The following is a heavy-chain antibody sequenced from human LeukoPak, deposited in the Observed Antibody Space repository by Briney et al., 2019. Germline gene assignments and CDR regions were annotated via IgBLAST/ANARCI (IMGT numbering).Heavy chain of an antibody. CDR2: IRYDGSNK. CDR3: ANWSIHTSLYYYYMDV. J-gene: IGHJ6*03. CDR1: GFTFSSYG. D-gene: IGHD5-18*01. Sequence: GGSLRLSCAASGFTFSSYGMHWVRQAPGKGLEWVAFIRYDGSNKYYADSVKGRFTISRDNSKNTLYLQMNSLRAEDTAVYYCANWSIHTSLYYYYMDVWGKGTTVTVSS. V-gene: IGHV3-30*02.